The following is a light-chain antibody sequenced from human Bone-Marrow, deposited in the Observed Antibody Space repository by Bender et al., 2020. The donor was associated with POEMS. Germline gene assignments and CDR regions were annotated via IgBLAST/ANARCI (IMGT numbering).Light chain of an antibody. Sequence: QSVLTQPPSVSGTPGQRVTIPCSGSGSNIGSNDVSWDQQIPGTAPKRLIYDSQNRPSRIPARFPASRSGTSATLGITGLRTGDEADYYCGAWDSSLSVYVFGGGTKVTVL. CDR2: DSQ. V-gene: IGLV1-51*01. J-gene: IGLJ1*01. CDR1: GSNIGSND. CDR3: GAWDSSLSVYV.